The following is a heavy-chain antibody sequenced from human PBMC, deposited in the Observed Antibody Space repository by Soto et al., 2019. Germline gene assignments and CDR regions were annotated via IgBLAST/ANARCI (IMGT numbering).Heavy chain of an antibody. D-gene: IGHD5-12*01. J-gene: IGHJ4*02. V-gene: IGHV3-23*01. CDR3: AKDAPYTDYSKPFES. CDR2: ISVSGDTT. CDR1: GFTFSSYD. Sequence: GGSLRLSCAASGFTFSSYDMSWVRQAPGKGLEWISTISVSGDTTYEATSVKGRFSISRDNSKNMVYLQMNSLADEDTAVYFCAKDAPYTDYSKPFESWGQGTLVTVS.